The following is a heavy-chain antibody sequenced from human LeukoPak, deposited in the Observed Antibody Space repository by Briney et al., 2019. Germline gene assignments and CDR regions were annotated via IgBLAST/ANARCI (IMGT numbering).Heavy chain of an antibody. D-gene: IGHD6-19*01. CDR3: ARGSGGLDS. Sequence: SLRPSSAASGFTFSTHCMHWVRAAPGEGLGLVSHINNDGSRTTYPDFVKGRITTSRDNAKNTLYLQMDSLRTEDTAVYYCARGSGGLDSWGQGTLVTVSS. CDR1: GFTFSTHC. CDR2: INNDGSRT. V-gene: IGHV3-74*01. J-gene: IGHJ4*02.